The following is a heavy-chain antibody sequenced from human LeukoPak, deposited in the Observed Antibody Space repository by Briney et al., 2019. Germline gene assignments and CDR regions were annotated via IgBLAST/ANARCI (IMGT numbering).Heavy chain of an antibody. J-gene: IGHJ3*02. V-gene: IGHV4-4*07. CDR2: FYARGNT. Sequence: SETLSLTCTVPGGSISNYYWNWIRQPAGKGLEWIGRFYARGNTNYNPSLKSRVTMSVDTSKNQLSLKLTSVTAADTAVYYCARELITKADAFDIWGQGTMVTVSS. D-gene: IGHD1-20*01. CDR1: GGSISNYY. CDR3: ARELITKADAFDI.